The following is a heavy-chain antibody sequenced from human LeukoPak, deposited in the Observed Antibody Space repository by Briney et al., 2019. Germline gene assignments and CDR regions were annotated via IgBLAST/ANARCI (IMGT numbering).Heavy chain of an antibody. D-gene: IGHD1-26*01. CDR2: ISASGVMT. CDR3: AAVGATITQFDY. V-gene: IGHV3-23*01. Sequence: GGSLRLSCAASGFTFTNYAMTWVRQAPGKGLEWVSSISASGVMTYYADSVKGRFTVSRDNSKNTLYLQMNSLRAEDTAVYYCAAVGATITQFDYWGQGTLVTVSS. CDR1: GFTFTNYA. J-gene: IGHJ4*02.